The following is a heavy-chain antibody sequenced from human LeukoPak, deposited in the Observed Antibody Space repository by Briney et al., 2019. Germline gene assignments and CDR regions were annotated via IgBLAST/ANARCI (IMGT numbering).Heavy chain of an antibody. CDR1: GYTFTSYD. CDR3: ARGGMVRDRRHFQFDH. J-gene: IGHJ4*02. D-gene: IGHD3-10*01. CDR2: MNPNSGNT. Sequence: ASVKVSCKASGYTFTSYDINWVRQATGQGLEWMGWMNPNSGNTGYAQKFQGRVTMTRDTSTSTVYMDLTSLRSEDTAVYYCARGGMVRDRRHFQFDHRGQGTLVTVSS. V-gene: IGHV1-8*01.